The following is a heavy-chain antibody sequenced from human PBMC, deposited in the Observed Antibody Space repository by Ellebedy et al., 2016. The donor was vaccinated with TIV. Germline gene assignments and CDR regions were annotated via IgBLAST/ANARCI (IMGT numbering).Heavy chain of an antibody. D-gene: IGHD3-9*01. V-gene: IGHV1-8*03. CDR1: GYTFTGYY. Sequence: ASVKVSCKASGYTFTGYYMHWVRQAPGQGLEWMGWMNPNSGNTGYAQKFQGRVTITRNTSISTAYMELSSLRSEDTAVYYCARTTVITGYYGWFDPWGQGTLVTVSS. CDR2: MNPNSGNT. J-gene: IGHJ5*02. CDR3: ARTTVITGYYGWFDP.